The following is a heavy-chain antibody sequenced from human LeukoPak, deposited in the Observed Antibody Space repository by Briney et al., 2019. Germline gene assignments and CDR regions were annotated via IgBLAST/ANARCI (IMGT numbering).Heavy chain of an antibody. D-gene: IGHD3-10*01. Sequence: GASVKVSCKASGGTFSSYAISWVRQAPGQGLEWMGGIIPIFGTANYAQKFQGRVTITTDESTSTAYMELSSLRSEDTAVYYCASSPPTTTYMVRGAAFDYWGQGTLVTVSS. CDR1: GGTFSSYA. V-gene: IGHV1-69*05. J-gene: IGHJ4*02. CDR2: IIPIFGTA. CDR3: ASSPPTTTYMVRGAAFDY.